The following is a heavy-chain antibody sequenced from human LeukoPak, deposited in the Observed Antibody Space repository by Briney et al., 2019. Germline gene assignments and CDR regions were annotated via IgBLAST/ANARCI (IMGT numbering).Heavy chain of an antibody. J-gene: IGHJ4*02. V-gene: IGHV3-64*01. CDR2: ISSNGGST. CDR1: GFTFSSYA. CDR3: ARDPTKLRYFDWLLDY. D-gene: IGHD3-9*01. Sequence: GGSLRLSCAASGFTFSSYAMHWVRQAPGKGLEYVSAISSNGGSTYYANSVKGRFTISRDNSKNTLYLQMGSLRAEDMAVYYCARDPTKLRYFDWLLDYWGQGTLVTVSP.